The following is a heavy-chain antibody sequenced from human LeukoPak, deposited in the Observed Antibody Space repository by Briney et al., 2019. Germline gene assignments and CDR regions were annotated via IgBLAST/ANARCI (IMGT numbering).Heavy chain of an antibody. CDR1: GFTVSSNY. V-gene: IGHV3-53*01. D-gene: IGHD3-3*01. CDR3: ARFTYYDFWSGYFAFSRYGMDV. J-gene: IGHJ6*02. CDR2: IYSGGST. Sequence: GGSLRLSCAASGFTVSSNYMSWVRRAPGKGLEWVSVIYSGGSTYYADSVKGRFTISRDNSKNTLYLQMNSLRAEDTAVYYCARFTYYDFWSGYFAFSRYGMDVWGQGTTVTVSS.